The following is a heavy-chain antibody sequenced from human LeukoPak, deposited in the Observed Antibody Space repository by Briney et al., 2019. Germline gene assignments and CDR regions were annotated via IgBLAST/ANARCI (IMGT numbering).Heavy chain of an antibody. CDR2: IYHSGTT. D-gene: IGHD4-17*01. J-gene: IGHJ4*02. V-gene: IGHV4-4*02. Sequence: SETLSLTCAVSGAFITNSHWWSWARQPPGKGLEWMGEIYHSGTTNYNPSLKSRVTMSVDKSKNQFSLKLSSVTAADTAIYYCATYFYGEYGSYYFDYWGQGTLVTVSS. CDR1: GAFITNSHW. CDR3: ATYFYGEYGSYYFDY.